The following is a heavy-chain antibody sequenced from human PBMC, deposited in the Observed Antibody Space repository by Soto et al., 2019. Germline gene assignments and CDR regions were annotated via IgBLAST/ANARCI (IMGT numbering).Heavy chain of an antibody. Sequence: ASETLSLTCTVSGGSISSGGYYWSWIRQHPGKGLEWIGYIYYSGSTYYNPSLKSRVTISVDTSKNQFSLKLSSVTAADTAVYYCARDFTSSSGYWGPYYYYGMDVWGQGTTGTVSS. J-gene: IGHJ6*02. V-gene: IGHV4-31*03. CDR2: IYYSGST. CDR3: ARDFTSSSGYWGPYYYYGMDV. CDR1: GGSISSGGYY. D-gene: IGHD3-22*01.